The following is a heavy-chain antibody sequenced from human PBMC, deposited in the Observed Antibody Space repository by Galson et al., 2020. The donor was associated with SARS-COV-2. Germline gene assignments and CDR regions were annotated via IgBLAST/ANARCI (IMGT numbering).Heavy chain of an antibody. D-gene: IGHD3-10*01. CDR3: AKGLGLYGSGSVSVY. CDR1: GFSFSSYA. V-gene: IGHV3-23*01. Sequence: GGSLRLSCAASGFSFSSYAMNWVRQAPGKGLEWVSAISASGASTYYADSVKGRFTISRDNSKNTLYLQMNSLRAEDTAVYYCAKGLGLYGSGSVSVYWGQGTLVTVSS. J-gene: IGHJ4*02. CDR2: ISASGAST.